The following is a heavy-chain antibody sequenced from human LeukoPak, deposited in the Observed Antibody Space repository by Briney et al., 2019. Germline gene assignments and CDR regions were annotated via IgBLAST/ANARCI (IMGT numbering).Heavy chain of an antibody. D-gene: IGHD2-2*02. CDR2: INPSGGST. J-gene: IGHJ5*02. V-gene: IGHV1-46*01. Sequence: ASVKVSCKASGYTFTSYYMHWVRQAPGQGLEWMGIINPSGGSTSYAQKLQGRVTMTRDMSTSTVYMELSSLRSEDTAVYYCARAHGGHCSSTSCYTWSGWFDPWGQGTLVTVSS. CDR3: ARAHGGHCSSTSCYTWSGWFDP. CDR1: GYTFTSYY.